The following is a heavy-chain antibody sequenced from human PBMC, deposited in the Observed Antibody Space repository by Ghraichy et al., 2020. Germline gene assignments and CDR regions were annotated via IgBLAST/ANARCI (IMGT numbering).Heavy chain of an antibody. CDR3: ARERHITGTTEYYYYYMDV. CDR2: IKQDGSEK. J-gene: IGHJ6*03. Sequence: GGSLRLSCAASGFTFSSYWMSWVRQAPGKGLEWVANIKQDGSEKYYVDSVKGRFTISRDNAKNSLYLQMNSLRAEDTAVYYCARERHITGTTEYYYYYMDVWGKGTTVTVSS. CDR1: GFTFSSYW. D-gene: IGHD1-7*01. V-gene: IGHV3-7*03.